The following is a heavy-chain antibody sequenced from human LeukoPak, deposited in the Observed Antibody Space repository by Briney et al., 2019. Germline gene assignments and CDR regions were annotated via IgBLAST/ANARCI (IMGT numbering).Heavy chain of an antibody. CDR2: INHSGST. V-gene: IGHV4-34*01. CDR1: GGSFSGYD. D-gene: IGHD6-13*01. Sequence: SETLSLTCAVYGGSFSGYDWSWIRQPPGKGLEWIGEINHSGSTNYNPSVKSRVTISIDTSKNQFSLKLSSVTAADTAVYYCARGAAYYYYYMDVWGKGTTVTVSS. J-gene: IGHJ6*03. CDR3: ARGAAYYYYYMDV.